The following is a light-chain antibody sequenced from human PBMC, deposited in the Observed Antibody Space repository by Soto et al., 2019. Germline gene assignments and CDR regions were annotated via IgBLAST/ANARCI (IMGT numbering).Light chain of an antibody. CDR2: DVS. CDR1: SSDVGAYNS. J-gene: IGLJ1*01. CDR3: SSYTSSNSYV. Sequence: QSVLTKPASVKGSPGESIAISCTGTSSDVGAYNSVSWYQQYPGKAPKLMIHDVSNRPSGVSDRFSGSKSGNTASLTISGLQAEDEADYYCSSYTSSNSYVFGSGTKVTVL. V-gene: IGLV2-14*01.